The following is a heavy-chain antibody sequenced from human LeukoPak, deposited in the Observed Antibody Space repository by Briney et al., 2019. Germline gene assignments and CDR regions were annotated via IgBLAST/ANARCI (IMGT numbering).Heavy chain of an antibody. CDR2: IIPIFGTA. D-gene: IGHD3-22*01. Sequence: GSSVKVSCKASGGTFSSYAISWVRQAPGQGLEWMGRIIPIFGTANYAQKFQGRVTITTDESTSTAYMELRSLRSDDTAVYYCARDPVPLYYYDSSGYYYHLFDYWGQGTLVTVSS. CDR1: GGTFSSYA. J-gene: IGHJ4*02. V-gene: IGHV1-69*05. CDR3: ARDPVPLYYYDSSGYYYHLFDY.